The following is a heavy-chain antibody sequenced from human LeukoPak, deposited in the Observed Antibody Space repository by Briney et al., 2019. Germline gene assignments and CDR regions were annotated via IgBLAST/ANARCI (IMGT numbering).Heavy chain of an antibody. V-gene: IGHV3-33*01. CDR3: ARDLSKHYYYGMDV. CDR2: IWYDGSNK. J-gene: IGHJ6*02. D-gene: IGHD4-11*01. CDR1: GFTFSSYG. Sequence: GRSLRLSCVASGFTFSSYGMHWVRQAPGKGLEWVAVIWYDGSNKYYADSVKGRFTISRDNSKNTLYLQMNSLRAEDTAVYYCARDLSKHYYYGMDVWGQGTTVTVSS.